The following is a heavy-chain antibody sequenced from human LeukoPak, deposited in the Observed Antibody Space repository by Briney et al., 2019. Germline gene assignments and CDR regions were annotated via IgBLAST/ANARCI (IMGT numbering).Heavy chain of an antibody. Sequence: PGGSLGLSCTASGFTFGDYAMSWFRQAPGKGLEWVGFIRSKAYGGTTEYAASVKGRFTISRDDSKSIAYLQMNSLKTEDTAVYYCTRESARRVVAADWGRGTLVTVSS. CDR3: TRESARRVVAAD. J-gene: IGHJ4*02. CDR1: GFTFGDYA. D-gene: IGHD2-15*01. CDR2: IRSKAYGGTT. V-gene: IGHV3-49*03.